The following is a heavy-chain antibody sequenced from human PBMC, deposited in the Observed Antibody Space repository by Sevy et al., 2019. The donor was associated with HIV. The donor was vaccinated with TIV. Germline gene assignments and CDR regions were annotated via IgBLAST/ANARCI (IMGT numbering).Heavy chain of an antibody. V-gene: IGHV3-30*18. Sequence: GGSLRLSCAASGISFNNYGMHWVRRAPGKGLEWLAVISYDGTNQYYADSVKSRFTISRDDSKNTLYLQMNSLRVEDTAGYYCAQVGGSKWELFEFYAMHVWGQGTTVTVSS. D-gene: IGHD1-26*01. CDR2: ISYDGTNQ. CDR1: GISFNNYG. J-gene: IGHJ6*02. CDR3: AQVGGSKWELFEFYAMHV.